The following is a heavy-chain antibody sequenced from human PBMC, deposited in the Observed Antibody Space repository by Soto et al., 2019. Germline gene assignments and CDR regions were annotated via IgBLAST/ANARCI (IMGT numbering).Heavy chain of an antibody. Sequence: SVKISCKASGGTFSIYTITWVRQAPGQGLEWMGRIIPILGIANYAQKFQGRVTITADKSTSTAYMELSSLRSEDTAVYYCARDDASDYWGQGTLVTVSS. V-gene: IGHV1-69*04. CDR2: IIPILGIA. CDR1: GGTFSIYT. J-gene: IGHJ4*02. CDR3: ARDDASDY.